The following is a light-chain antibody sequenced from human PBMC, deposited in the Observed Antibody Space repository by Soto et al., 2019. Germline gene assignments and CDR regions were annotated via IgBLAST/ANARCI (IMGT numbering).Light chain of an antibody. Sequence: QSALTQPASMSGSPGLSMAISCTGTSRDIGSYNRVSWYQQPPGTAPKLIIYEVNNRPSGVPDRFSGYKAGNTDSLTISGLQAEDEADYYCSSFTSRSTYVYGTGTRSP. CDR3: SSFTSRSTYV. J-gene: IGLJ1*01. CDR2: EVN. V-gene: IGLV2-18*02. CDR1: SRDIGSYNR.